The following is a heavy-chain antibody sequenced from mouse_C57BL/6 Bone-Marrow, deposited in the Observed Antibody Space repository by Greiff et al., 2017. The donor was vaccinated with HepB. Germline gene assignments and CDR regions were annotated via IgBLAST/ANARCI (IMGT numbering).Heavy chain of an antibody. Sequence: EVQLQQSGAELVRPGASVKLSCTASGFNIKDDYMHWVKQRPEQGLEWIGWIDPENGDTEYASKFQGKATITADTSSNTAYLQLSSLTSEDTAVYYYTTSGYYMDYWGQGTAVTVSS. D-gene: IGHD2-3*01. CDR3: TTSGYYMDY. CDR1: GFNIKDDY. CDR2: IDPENGDT. V-gene: IGHV14-4*01. J-gene: IGHJ4*01.